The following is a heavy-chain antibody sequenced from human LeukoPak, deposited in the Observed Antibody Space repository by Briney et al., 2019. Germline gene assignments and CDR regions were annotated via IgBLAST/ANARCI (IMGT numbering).Heavy chain of an antibody. D-gene: IGHD6-19*01. J-gene: IGHJ4*02. CDR3: ARDREQWLVRRFDY. CDR2: ISSGSTHI. V-gene: IGHV3-21*06. Sequence: PGGSLRLSCAASGFSFSDYNMNWVRQAPRKGLERVSSISSGSTHIYYSDSVKGRFTISRDNAKNSLYLQMNSLRAEDTAVYYCARDREQWLVRRFDYWGQGTLVTVSS. CDR1: GFSFSDYN.